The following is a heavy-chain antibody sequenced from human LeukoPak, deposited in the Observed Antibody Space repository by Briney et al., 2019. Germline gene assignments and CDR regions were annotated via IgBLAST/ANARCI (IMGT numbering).Heavy chain of an antibody. D-gene: IGHD2-2*01. J-gene: IGHJ4*02. CDR1: GYTFTSYD. Sequence: ASVKVSCKASGYTFTSYDINWVRQATGQGLEWMGWMNPNSGNTGYAQKFQGRVTMTRNTSISTAYMELSSLRPEDTAVYYCARVNTVYGTNPLGYWGQGTLVTVSS. CDR3: ARVNTVYGTNPLGY. V-gene: IGHV1-8*01. CDR2: MNPNSGNT.